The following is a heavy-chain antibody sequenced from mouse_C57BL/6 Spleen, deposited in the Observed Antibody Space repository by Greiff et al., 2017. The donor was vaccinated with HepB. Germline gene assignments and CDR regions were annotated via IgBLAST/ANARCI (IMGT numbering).Heavy chain of an antibody. CDR3: ARGGYYGSGFDY. CDR2: ISYDGSN. CDR1: GYSITSGYY. V-gene: IGHV3-6*01. Sequence: EVQLVESGPGLVKPSQSLSLTCSVTGYSITSGYYWNWIRQFPGNKLEWMGYISYDGSNNYNPSLKNRISITRDTSKNQFFLKLNSVTTEDTATYYCARGGYYGSGFDYWGQGTTLTVSS. D-gene: IGHD1-1*01. J-gene: IGHJ2*01.